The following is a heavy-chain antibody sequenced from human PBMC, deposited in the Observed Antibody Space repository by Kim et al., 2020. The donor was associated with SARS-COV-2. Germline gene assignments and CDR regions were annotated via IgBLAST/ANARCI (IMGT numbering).Heavy chain of an antibody. Sequence: ASVKVSCKASGYSFTSHAMHWVRQAPGQRLEWMGWISAVNDNTKYSEKFQGRITITRDTSARIDYMELSSLRAEDTAVYFCARENYVVWTGANHDGVLTGAILFDTWGQGTLVTVSS. V-gene: IGHV1-3*01. CDR2: ISAVNDNT. J-gene: IGHJ4*02. CDR1: GYSFTSHA. CDR3: ARENYVVWTGANHDGVLTGAILFDT. D-gene: IGHD3-9*01.